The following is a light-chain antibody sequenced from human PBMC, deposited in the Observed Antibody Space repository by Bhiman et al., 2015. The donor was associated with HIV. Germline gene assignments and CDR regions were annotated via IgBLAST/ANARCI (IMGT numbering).Light chain of an antibody. CDR3: QSYDSSLSGV. Sequence: QSVLTQPPSVSGAPGQRVTLSCTGSSSNIGAGYDVHRYQHLPGTAPRLLIYDTTNRPSGVPDRFSGSKFGTSASLDIAGLQADDEADYYCQSYDSSLSGVFGTGTTVTVV. V-gene: IGLV1-40*01. CDR2: DTT. CDR1: SSNIGAGYD. J-gene: IGLJ1*01.